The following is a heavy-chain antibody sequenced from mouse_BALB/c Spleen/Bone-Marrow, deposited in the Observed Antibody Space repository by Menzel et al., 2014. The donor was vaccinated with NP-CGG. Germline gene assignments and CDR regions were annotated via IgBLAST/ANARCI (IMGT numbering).Heavy chain of an antibody. V-gene: IGHV4-1*02. CDR2: INPDSSTI. CDR1: GFDFSRYW. CDR3: AREGIPAWFAY. J-gene: IGHJ3*01. Sequence: EVQLQQSGGGLVQPGGSLKLSCAASGFDFSRYWMSWVRQAPGKGLEWIGEINPDSSTINYTPSLRDKFIISRDNAKNTLYLQMSKVGSEDTALYYCAREGIPAWFAYWGQGTLVTVSA.